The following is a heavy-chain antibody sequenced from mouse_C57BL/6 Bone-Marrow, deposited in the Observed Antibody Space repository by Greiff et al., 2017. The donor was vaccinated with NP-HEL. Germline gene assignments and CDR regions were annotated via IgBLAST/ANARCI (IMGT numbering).Heavy chain of an antibody. CDR3: TGDDGGYFDY. D-gene: IGHD2-3*01. Sequence: VQLQQSGAELVRPGASVTLSCKASGYTFTDYEMHWVKQTPVHGLEWIGAIDPETGGTAYNQKFKGKAILTADKSSSTAYMALRSLTSEDSAVYYCTGDDGGYFDYWGQGTTLTVSS. CDR2: IDPETGGT. J-gene: IGHJ2*01. CDR1: GYTFTDYE. V-gene: IGHV1-15*01.